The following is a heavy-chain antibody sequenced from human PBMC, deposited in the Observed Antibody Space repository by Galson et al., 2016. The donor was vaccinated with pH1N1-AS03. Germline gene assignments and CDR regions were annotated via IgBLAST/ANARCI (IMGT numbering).Heavy chain of an antibody. D-gene: IGHD5-24*01. J-gene: IGHJ3*02. CDR1: GFTFSAYA. Sequence: SLRLSCAASGFTFSAYAMHWVRQAPGKGLEWVAVIWYDGSNKYYADSVKGRFTISRDNSKNTLYLQMNSLRADDTAVYYCARADGHNLVYAFDIWGPGTLVTVSS. CDR2: IWYDGSNK. CDR3: ARADGHNLVYAFDI. V-gene: IGHV3-33*01.